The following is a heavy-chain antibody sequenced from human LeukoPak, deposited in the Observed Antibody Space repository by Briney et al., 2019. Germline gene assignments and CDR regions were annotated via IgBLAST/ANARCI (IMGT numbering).Heavy chain of an antibody. CDR1: GFTFSSYG. Sequence: GGSLRLSCAASGFTFSSYGIHWVRQAPDKGLEWVALISDDGSKRYYADSVKGRFTISRDTSKNTVYLQMNSLRAEDTAVYYCAKHHSGYRGYNYGYDYWGQGTLVTVSS. V-gene: IGHV3-30*18. D-gene: IGHD5-18*01. CDR2: ISDDGSKR. J-gene: IGHJ4*02. CDR3: AKHHSGYRGYNYGYDY.